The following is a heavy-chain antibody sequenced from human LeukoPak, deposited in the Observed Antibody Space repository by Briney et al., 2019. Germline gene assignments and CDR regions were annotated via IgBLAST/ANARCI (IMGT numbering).Heavy chain of an antibody. J-gene: IGHJ5*02. CDR3: ARAGYDSSGYYLFAGPFDP. Sequence: PSETLSLTCTVSGGSISNYYWSWIRQPAGKGLEWIGYIYYSGSTNYNPSLKSRVTISVDTSKNQFSLKLSSVTAADTAVYYCARAGYDSSGYYLFAGPFDPWGQGTLVTVSS. CDR2: IYYSGST. CDR1: GGSISNYY. D-gene: IGHD3-22*01. V-gene: IGHV4-59*01.